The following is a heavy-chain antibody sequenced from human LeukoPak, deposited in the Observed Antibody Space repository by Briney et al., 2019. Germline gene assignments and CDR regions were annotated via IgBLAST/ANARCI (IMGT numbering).Heavy chain of an antibody. CDR2: ISLTGLT. V-gene: IGHV4-4*02. CDR1: GGSISNTNW. Sequence: SETLSLTCGVSGGSISNTNWWSWVRQPPGQGLEWIGEISLTGLTHYNPSLESRVTVSLDKSKNQLSLNLTSVTAADTAVYYCSRESGAFSPFGYWGQGTLVTVLS. J-gene: IGHJ4*02. D-gene: IGHD1-26*01. CDR3: SRESGAFSPFGY.